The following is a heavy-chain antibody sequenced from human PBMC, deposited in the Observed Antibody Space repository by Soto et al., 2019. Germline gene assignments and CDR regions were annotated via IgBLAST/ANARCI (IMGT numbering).Heavy chain of an antibody. CDR3: GRTEVSGRYDSSGYHFDY. V-gene: IGHV4-59*01. D-gene: IGHD3-22*01. Sequence: ASETLSLTCTVSGGSISSYYWSWIRQPPGMGLEWIGYIYYSGSTNYNPSLKSRVTISVDTSKNQFSLKLSSVTAADTAVYYCGRTEVSGRYDSSGYHFDYWGQGTLVTVSS. J-gene: IGHJ4*02. CDR1: GGSISSYY. CDR2: IYYSGST.